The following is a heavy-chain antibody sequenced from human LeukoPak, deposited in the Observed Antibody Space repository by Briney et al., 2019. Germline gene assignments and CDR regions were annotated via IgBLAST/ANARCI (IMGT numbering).Heavy chain of an antibody. V-gene: IGHV4-4*07. CDR1: GGSISSFY. Sequence: SETLSLTCTVSGGSISSFYWTWLRQPAGKGLEWIGRIHTSGSTDYNPSLRSRVTMSVDTSKNQFSLQLSAVTAADTAVYFCAGHDSLGYYVYWGQGTLVTVSS. CDR3: AGHDSLGYYVY. J-gene: IGHJ4*02. CDR2: IHTSGST. D-gene: IGHD3-22*01.